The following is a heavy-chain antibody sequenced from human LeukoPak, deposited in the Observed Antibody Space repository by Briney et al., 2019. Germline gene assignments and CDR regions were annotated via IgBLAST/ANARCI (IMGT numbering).Heavy chain of an antibody. Sequence: SETLSLTCTVSGGSISSSSYYWGWIRQPPGKGLEWIGSIYYSGSTYYNPSLKSRVTISVDTSKNQFSLKLSSVTAADTAVYYCARRLLLWFGEIGGNHFDYWGQGTLVTVSS. D-gene: IGHD3-10*01. CDR2: IYYSGST. V-gene: IGHV4-39*07. J-gene: IGHJ4*02. CDR3: ARRLLLWFGEIGGNHFDY. CDR1: GGSISSSSYY.